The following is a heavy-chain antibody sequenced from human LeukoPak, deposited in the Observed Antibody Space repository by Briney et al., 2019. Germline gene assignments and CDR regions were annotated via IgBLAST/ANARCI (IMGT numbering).Heavy chain of an antibody. Sequence: SETLSLTCTVSGGSISSYYWSWIRQPPGKGLEWIGYIYYSGSTNYNPSLKSRVTISVDTSKNQFSLKLSSVTAADTAVYYCARGSRYSYGPSFDYWGQGTLVTVSS. D-gene: IGHD5-18*01. CDR1: GGSISSYY. CDR2: IYYSGST. CDR3: ARGSRYSYGPSFDY. J-gene: IGHJ4*02. V-gene: IGHV4-59*01.